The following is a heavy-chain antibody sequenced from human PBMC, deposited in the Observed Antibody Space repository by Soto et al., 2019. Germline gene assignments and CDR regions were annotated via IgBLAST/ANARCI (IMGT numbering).Heavy chain of an antibody. CDR3: SRDAISDYYDSSGYYQLDY. J-gene: IGHJ4*02. V-gene: IGHV1-69*01. CDR1: GGTFSSYA. CDR2: IIPIFGTA. D-gene: IGHD3-22*01. Sequence: QVQLVQSGAEMKKPGSSVKVSCKASGGTFSSYAISWVRQAPGQRLEWMGGIIPIFGTANYAQKFQGRVTITADESTSTAYMELSSLRSEDTAVYYCSRDAISDYYDSSGYYQLDYWGQGTLVTVSS.